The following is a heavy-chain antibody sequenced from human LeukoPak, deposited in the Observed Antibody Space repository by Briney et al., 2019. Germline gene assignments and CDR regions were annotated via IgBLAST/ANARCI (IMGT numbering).Heavy chain of an antibody. CDR1: GFTFSNHG. CDR2: ISPSGDIT. V-gene: IGHV3-23*01. CDR3: ARGVRIAVAGNIDY. Sequence: PGGSLRLSCTASGFTFSNHGMDWVRQAPGKGLEWVSGISPSGDITYYADSVKGRFTISRDNSKNTLYLQMNSLRAEDTAVYYCARGVRIAVAGNIDYWGQGTLVTVSS. D-gene: IGHD6-19*01. J-gene: IGHJ4*02.